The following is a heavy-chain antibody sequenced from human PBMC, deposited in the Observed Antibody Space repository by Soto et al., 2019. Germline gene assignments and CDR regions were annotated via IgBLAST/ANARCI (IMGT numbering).Heavy chain of an antibody. D-gene: IGHD3-22*01. CDR1: GGSISSGGYY. V-gene: IGHV4-31*03. CDR3: ARIYYDSSGLGAFDI. J-gene: IGHJ3*02. CDR2: IYYSGST. Sequence: PSETLSPTCTVSGGSISSGGYYWSWIRQHPGKGLGWIGYIYYSGSTYYNPSLKSRVTISVDTSKNQFSLKLSSVTAADTAVYYCARIYYDSSGLGAFDIWGQGTMVTVSS.